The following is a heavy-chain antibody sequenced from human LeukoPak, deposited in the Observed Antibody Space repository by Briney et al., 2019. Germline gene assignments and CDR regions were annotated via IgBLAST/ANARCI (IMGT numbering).Heavy chain of an antibody. CDR2: ISGSGDNT. CDR1: GFTFSTYV. J-gene: IGHJ4*02. D-gene: IGHD3-9*01. Sequence: GGSLRLSCEASGFTFSTYVMSWVRQAPGKGLEWVSGISGSGDNTYYADSVKGRFTISRGNSKNTLYPQMNSLRAEDTAVYYCAKGSGYDTDFDYWGQGTLVTVSS. V-gene: IGHV3-23*01. CDR3: AKGSGYDTDFDY.